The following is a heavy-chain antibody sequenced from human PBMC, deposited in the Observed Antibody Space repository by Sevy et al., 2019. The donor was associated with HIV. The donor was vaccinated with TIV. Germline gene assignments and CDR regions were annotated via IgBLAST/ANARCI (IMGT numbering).Heavy chain of an antibody. V-gene: IGHV1-8*03. CDR1: GYTFTSYD. J-gene: IGHJ3*02. D-gene: IGHD5-12*01. CDR2: MNPNSGNT. CDR3: ARGHSGYDPDAFDI. Sequence: ASMKVSCKASGYTFTSYDINWVRQATGQGLEWMGWMNPNSGNTGYAQKFQGRVTITRNTSISTAYMELSSLRSEDTAVYYCARGHSGYDPDAFDIWGQGTMVTVSS.